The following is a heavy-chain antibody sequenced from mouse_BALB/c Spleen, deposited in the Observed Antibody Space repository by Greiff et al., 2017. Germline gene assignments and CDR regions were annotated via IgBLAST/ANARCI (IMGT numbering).Heavy chain of an antibody. V-gene: IGHV3-2*02. Sequence: EVQRVESGPGLVKPSQSLSLTCTVTGYSITSDYAWNWIRQFPGNKLEWMGYISYSGSTSYNPSLKSRISITRDTSKNQFFLQLNSVTTEDTATYYCARSEDYDRYFDVWGAGTTVTVSS. CDR1: GYSITSDYA. D-gene: IGHD2-4*01. CDR2: ISYSGST. CDR3: ARSEDYDRYFDV. J-gene: IGHJ1*01.